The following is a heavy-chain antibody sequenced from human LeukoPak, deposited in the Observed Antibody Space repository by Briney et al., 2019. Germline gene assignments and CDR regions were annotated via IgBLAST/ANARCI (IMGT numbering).Heavy chain of an antibody. CDR3: ATDRVRFTDI. D-gene: IGHD3-16*01. J-gene: IGHJ3*02. V-gene: IGHV1-18*01. CDR2: ISVYNGNT. CDR1: GYTLSKYD. Sequence: ASVKVSCKASGYTLSKYDISWVRQAPGQGLEWMGWISVYNGNTNYAPKFQGRVTMTEDTSTDTAYMELSSLRSEDTAVYYCATDRVRFTDIWGQGTMVTVSS.